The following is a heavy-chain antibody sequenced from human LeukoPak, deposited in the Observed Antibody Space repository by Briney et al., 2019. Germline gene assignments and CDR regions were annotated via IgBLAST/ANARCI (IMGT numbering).Heavy chain of an antibody. D-gene: IGHD5-18*01. CDR1: GFTFTYYA. CDR3: ARDCGGYSYGYNY. CDR2: ISSSSSYI. V-gene: IGHV3-21*01. J-gene: IGHJ4*02. Sequence: GSLTLSCAASGFTFTYYAMTWVRQAPGKGLEWVSSISSSSSYIYYADSVKGRFTISRDNAKNSLYLQMNSLRAEDTAVYYCARDCGGYSYGYNYWGQGTLVTVSS.